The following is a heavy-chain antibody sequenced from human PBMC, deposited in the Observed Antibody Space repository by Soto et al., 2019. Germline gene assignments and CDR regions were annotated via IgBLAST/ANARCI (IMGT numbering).Heavy chain of an antibody. CDR3: ADATTWNFQFNY. CDR2: IWYDGSNR. J-gene: IGHJ4*02. D-gene: IGHD1-7*01. Sequence: GGSLRLSCAASGFTISTHGMHWVRQAPGKGLEWVANIWYDGSNRFYADSVKGRFTISKDNSKNTLYLQMSSLRAEDTAVYYCADATTWNFQFNYWGQGTQVTVSS. V-gene: IGHV3-33*01. CDR1: GFTISTHG.